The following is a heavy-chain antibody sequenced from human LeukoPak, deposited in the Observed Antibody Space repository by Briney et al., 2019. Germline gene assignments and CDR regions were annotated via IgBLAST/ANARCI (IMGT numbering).Heavy chain of an antibody. CDR2: ISGSGVST. V-gene: IGHV3-23*01. Sequence: GGSLRLSCAASGFIVSSNYMSWVRQAPGKGLEWVSAISGSGVSTYYADSVKGRFTISRDNSKNTLYLQMNSLRAEDTAVYYCAKDCSSTSCPTSDYWGQGTLVTVSS. D-gene: IGHD2-2*01. CDR3: AKDCSSTSCPTSDY. J-gene: IGHJ4*02. CDR1: GFIVSSNY.